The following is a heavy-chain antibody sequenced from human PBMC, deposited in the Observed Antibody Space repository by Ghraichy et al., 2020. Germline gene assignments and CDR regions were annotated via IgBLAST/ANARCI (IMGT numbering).Heavy chain of an antibody. V-gene: IGHV4-39*01. CDR1: GGSISSISYY. D-gene: IGHD3-22*01. CDR3: ARLGWGGYYDSKWPRGFDL. CDR2: IYYSGST. J-gene: IGHJ2*01. Sequence: SETLSLTCTVSGGSISSISYYWGWIRQPPGKGLEWIGSIYYSGSTYYNPSLKSRVTISVDTSKNQFSLKLSSVTAADTAVYYCARLGWGGYYDSKWPRGFDLGGRGTLVTVSS.